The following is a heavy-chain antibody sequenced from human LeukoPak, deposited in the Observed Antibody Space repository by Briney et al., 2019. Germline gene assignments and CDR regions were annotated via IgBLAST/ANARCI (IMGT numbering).Heavy chain of an antibody. V-gene: IGHV3-48*04. D-gene: IGHD5/OR15-5a*01. CDR2: ISSSSTI. CDR1: GFTFNSYT. J-gene: IGHJ4*02. Sequence: GGSLRLSCAASGFTFNSYTMNWVRQAPGKGLEWISYISSSSTIHYADSVRGRFTISRDNAKNSLYLQMDSLRAEDTAVYYCTVSFDYWGQGTLVTVSS. CDR3: TVSFDY.